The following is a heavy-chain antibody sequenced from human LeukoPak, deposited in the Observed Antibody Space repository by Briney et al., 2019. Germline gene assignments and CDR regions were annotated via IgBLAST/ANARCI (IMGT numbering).Heavy chain of an antibody. D-gene: IGHD1-26*01. J-gene: IGHJ4*02. CDR3: VPMKWEQPTPWYFDY. CDR2: ISGSGGST. CDR1: GFTFSSYA. V-gene: IGHV3-23*01. Sequence: GGSLRLSCAASGFTFSSYAMSWVRQAPGKGLEWVSAISGSGGSTYYADSVKGRFTISRDNSKNTLYLQMNSLRAEDTAVYYCVPMKWEQPTPWYFDYWGQGTLVTVSS.